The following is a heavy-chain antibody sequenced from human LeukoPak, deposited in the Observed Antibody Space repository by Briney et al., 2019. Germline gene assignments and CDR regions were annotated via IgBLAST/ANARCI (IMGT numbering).Heavy chain of an antibody. CDR1: GLTFSDYY. V-gene: IGHV3-11*01. D-gene: IGHD3-9*01. CDR3: AREGNDILTGLKAYYFDY. Sequence: GGSLSLSCAASGLTFSDYYMSWIRQAPGKGLGWVSYISSSGSTIYYADSVKGRFTISRDNAKNSLYLQMNSLRAEDTAVYYCAREGNDILTGLKAYYFDYWGQGTLVTVSS. CDR2: ISSSGSTI. J-gene: IGHJ4*02.